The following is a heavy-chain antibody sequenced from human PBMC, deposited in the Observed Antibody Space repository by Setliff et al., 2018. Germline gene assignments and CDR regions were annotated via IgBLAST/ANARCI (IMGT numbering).Heavy chain of an antibody. Sequence: SETLSLTCTVSGGSVSPYFWSWIRQPPGKGLQWIGYIYHNGNTNYNPSLKSRVTISVDTSKNQISLKLTSVTAADTAVYYCVRDRTAYSYGLDVWGQGTTVTVS. CDR2: IYHNGNT. V-gene: IGHV4-59*02. CDR3: VRDRTAYSYGLDV. CDR1: GGSVSPYF. D-gene: IGHD5-18*01. J-gene: IGHJ6*02.